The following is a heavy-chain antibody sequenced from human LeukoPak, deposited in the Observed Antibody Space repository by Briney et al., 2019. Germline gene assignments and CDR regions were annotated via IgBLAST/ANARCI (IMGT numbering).Heavy chain of an antibody. CDR1: GGSISSYY. V-gene: IGHV4-4*07. CDR3: ARFGITGTPGAFDI. J-gene: IGHJ3*02. D-gene: IGHD1-20*01. CDR2: IYTSGST. Sequence: PSQTLSLTCTVSGGSISSYYWSWIRQPAGKGLEWIGRIYTSGSTNYNPSLKSRVTMSVDTSKNQFSLKLSSVTAADTAVYYCARFGITGTPGAFDIWGQGTMVTVSS.